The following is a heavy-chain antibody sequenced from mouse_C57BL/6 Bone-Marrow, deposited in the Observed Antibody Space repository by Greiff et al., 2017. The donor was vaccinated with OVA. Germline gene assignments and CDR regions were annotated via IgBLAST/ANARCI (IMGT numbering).Heavy chain of an antibody. CDR1: GYTFTSYW. Sequence: QVQLQQPGAELVKPGASVKLSCKASGYTFTSYWMHWVKQRPGQGLEWIGMIHPNSGSTNYNEKFKSKATLTVDKSSSTAYMQLSSLTSEDSAVYYCARVDYGSSYVYWGQGTTLTVSS. J-gene: IGHJ2*01. CDR3: ARVDYGSSYVY. CDR2: IHPNSGST. D-gene: IGHD1-1*01. V-gene: IGHV1-64*01.